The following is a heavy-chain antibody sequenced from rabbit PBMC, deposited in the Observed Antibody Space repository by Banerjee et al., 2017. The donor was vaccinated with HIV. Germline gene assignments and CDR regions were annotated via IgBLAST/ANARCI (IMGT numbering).Heavy chain of an antibody. CDR1: GFSFSSRYV. Sequence: QEQLVESGGGLVKPGASLTLTCTASGFSFSSRYVMSWVRQAPGKGLEWIGCIDTGYGSAYYASWAKGRFTISKTSSTTVSLQMTSLTAADTATYFCARNGAGSNYAFNLWGQGTLVTVS. J-gene: IGHJ4*01. V-gene: IGHV1S45*01. D-gene: IGHD8-1*01. CDR2: IDTGYGSA. CDR3: ARNGAGSNYAFNL.